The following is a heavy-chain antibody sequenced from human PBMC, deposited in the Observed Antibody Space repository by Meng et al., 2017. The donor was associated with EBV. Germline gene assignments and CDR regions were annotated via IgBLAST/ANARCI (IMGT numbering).Heavy chain of an antibody. V-gene: IGHV1-2*06. D-gene: IGHD6-13*01. CDR3: AKGADLAAAGTFWFDP. CDR2: INPNSGGT. Sequence: QVQLVQSGAEVKKPGASVKVSGKASGYTFTGYYMHWVRQAPGQGLEWMGRINPNSGGTNYAQKFQGRVTMTRDTSISTAYMELSRLRSDDTAVYYCAKGADLAAAGTFWFDPWGQGTLVTVSS. CDR1: GYTFTGYY. J-gene: IGHJ5*02.